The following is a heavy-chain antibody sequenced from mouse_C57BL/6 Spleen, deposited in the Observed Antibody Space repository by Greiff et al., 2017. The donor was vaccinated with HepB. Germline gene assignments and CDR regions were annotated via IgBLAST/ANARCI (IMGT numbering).Heavy chain of an antibody. V-gene: IGHV5-6*01. D-gene: IGHD2-3*01. J-gene: IGHJ3*01. CDR2: ISSGGSYT. CDR1: GFTFSSYG. CDR3: AREIYDGYPFAY. Sequence: EVKVVDSGGDLVKPGGSLKLSCAASGFTFSSYGMSWVRQTPDKRLEWVATISSGGSYTYYPDSVKGRFTISRDNAKNTLYLQMSSLKSEDTAMYYCAREIYDGYPFAYWGQGTLVTVSA.